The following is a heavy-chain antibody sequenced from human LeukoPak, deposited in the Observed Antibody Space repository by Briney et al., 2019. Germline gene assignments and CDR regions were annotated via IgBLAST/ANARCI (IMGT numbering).Heavy chain of an antibody. D-gene: IGHD3-22*01. CDR1: GFTFSNYW. CDR3: ARDPHGYWWFDP. J-gene: IGHJ5*02. V-gene: IGHV3-74*01. Sequence: GGPLRLSCAASGFTFSNYWMHWVRQAPGKGLVWVSRINSDGSSTSYADSVKGRFTISRDNRKNTLYLQMNNLRAEDTAVYYCARDPHGYWWFDPWGQGTPVTVSS. CDR2: INSDGSST.